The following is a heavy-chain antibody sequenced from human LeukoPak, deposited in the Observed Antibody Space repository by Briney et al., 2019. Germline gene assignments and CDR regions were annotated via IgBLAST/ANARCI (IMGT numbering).Heavy chain of an antibody. D-gene: IGHD6-13*01. CDR1: GGSISTYY. CDR2: IYYSGAT. V-gene: IGHV4-59*01. Sequence: SETLSLTCTVSGGSISTYYWNWIRQPPGKGLEWIGYIYYSGATNYNPSLKSRVTISVDTSKNQFSLKLSSVTAADTAVYYCARGVYVAAAQYGFWGQGTLVTVSS. J-gene: IGHJ4*02. CDR3: ARGVYVAAAQYGF.